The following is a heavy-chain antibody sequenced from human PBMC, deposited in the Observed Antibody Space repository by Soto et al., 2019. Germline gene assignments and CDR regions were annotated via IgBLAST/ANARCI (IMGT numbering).Heavy chain of an antibody. CDR2: ISGSGGST. CDR1: GFTFSSYA. CDR3: AKDRERRYWNDPVPLDY. Sequence: EVQLLESGGGLVQPGGSLRLSCAASGFTFSSYAMSWVRQAPGKGLEWVSAISGSGGSTYYADSVKGRFTISRDNSKNTLYLQMNSLRAEDTDVYYCAKDRERRYWNDPVPLDYWGQGTLVTVSS. V-gene: IGHV3-23*01. J-gene: IGHJ4*02. D-gene: IGHD1-1*01.